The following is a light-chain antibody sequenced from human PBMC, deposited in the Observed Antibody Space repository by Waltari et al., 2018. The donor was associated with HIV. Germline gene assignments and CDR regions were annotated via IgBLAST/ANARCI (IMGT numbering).Light chain of an antibody. CDR2: QDA. CDR3: QGWDSSTPI. CDR1: KLGDKY. J-gene: IGLJ2*01. V-gene: IGLV3-1*01. Sequence: SSELTQPPSVSVSPGQTAIITCSGDKLGDKYASWYQQRPGQSPVLVIYQDAKRPSGIPERFSGSNSGNTATLTISGTQLMDEADYYCQGWDSSTPIFGGGTNLSVL.